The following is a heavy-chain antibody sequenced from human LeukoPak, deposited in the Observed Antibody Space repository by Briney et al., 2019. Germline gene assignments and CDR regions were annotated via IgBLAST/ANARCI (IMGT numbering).Heavy chain of an antibody. CDR2: ISGSGGST. V-gene: IGHV3-23*01. J-gene: IGHJ4*02. Sequence: GGSLRLSCAASGFTFSSYAMSWVRQAPGKGLEWASAISGSGGSTYYADSVKGRITISRDNSKNTLYLQMNSLRAEDTAVYYCARILYGGDESWGQGTLVTVSS. CDR1: GFTFSSYA. CDR3: ARILYGGDES. D-gene: IGHD2-21*02.